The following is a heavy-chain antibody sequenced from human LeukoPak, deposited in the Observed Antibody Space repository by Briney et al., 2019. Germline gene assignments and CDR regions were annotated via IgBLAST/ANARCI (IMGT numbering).Heavy chain of an antibody. J-gene: IGHJ6*02. CDR3: ARGASCGGDCYWEDYYFYGMDV. Sequence: PSETLSLTCTVSGGSISSHYWSWIRQPPGKGLEWIGYIYYSGSTNYNPSLKSRVTISVDTSKNQFSLRLSSVTAADTAVYFCARGASCGGDCYWEDYYFYGMDVWGQGTTVTVSS. CDR1: GGSISSHY. D-gene: IGHD2-21*02. CDR2: IYYSGST. V-gene: IGHV4-59*11.